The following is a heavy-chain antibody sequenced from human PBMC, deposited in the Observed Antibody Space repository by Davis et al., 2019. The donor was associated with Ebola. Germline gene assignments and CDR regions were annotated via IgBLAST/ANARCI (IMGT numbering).Heavy chain of an antibody. D-gene: IGHD2-2*02. CDR3: AAIVVVPAAIFGDYYYYGMDV. CDR2: ISSSGSTI. Sequence: GRSLRLSCAASGFTFSSYEMNWVRQAPGKGLEWVSYISSSGSTIYYADSVKGRFTISRDNAKNSLYLQMNSLRAEDTAVYYCAAIVVVPAAIFGDYYYYGMDVWGQGTTVTVSS. CDR1: GFTFSSYE. J-gene: IGHJ6*02. V-gene: IGHV3-48*03.